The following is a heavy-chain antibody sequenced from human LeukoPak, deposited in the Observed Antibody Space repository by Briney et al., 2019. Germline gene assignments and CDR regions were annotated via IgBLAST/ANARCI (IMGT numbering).Heavy chain of an antibody. CDR3: AREASGWRPRGYYFDY. CDR1: GFTVSSNY. D-gene: IGHD6-19*01. Sequence: PGGSLRLSCAASGFTVSSNYMSWVRQAPGKGLEWVSVIYSGGSTYYTDSVEGRFTISRDNSKNTLYLQMNSLRAEDTAVYYCAREASGWRPRGYYFDYWGQGTLVTVSS. J-gene: IGHJ4*02. CDR2: IYSGGST. V-gene: IGHV3-66*01.